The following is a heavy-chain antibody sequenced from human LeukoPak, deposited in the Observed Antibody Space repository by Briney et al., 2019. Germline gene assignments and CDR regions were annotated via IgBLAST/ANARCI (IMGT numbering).Heavy chain of an antibody. V-gene: IGHV3-7*01. CDR2: IKQDGSEK. Sequence: PGGSLRLSCAASGFTFSSYWMSWVRQAPGKWLEWVANIKQDGSEKYYVDSVKGRFTISRDNAKNSLYLQMNSLRAEDTAVYYCARDVSGFYQWFEPWGQGTLVTVS. J-gene: IGHJ5*02. CDR3: ARDVSGFYQWFEP. D-gene: IGHD2-8*01. CDR1: GFTFSSYW.